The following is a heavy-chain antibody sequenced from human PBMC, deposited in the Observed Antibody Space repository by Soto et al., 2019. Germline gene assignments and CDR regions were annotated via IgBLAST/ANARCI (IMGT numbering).Heavy chain of an antibody. V-gene: IGHV4-31*03. CDR1: GGSIISGGYY. CDR3: ARVRSGYYSYHNYYDMDI. Sequence: SETLSLTCTVSGGSIISGGYYWILIRQHPGKGLEWIGYIYYSGSTYYNPSLKSRVTISVDTSKNQFSLKLSSVTAADTAVYYCARVRSGYYSYHNYYDMDIWGQGITLTVSS. D-gene: IGHD3-3*01. CDR2: IYYSGST. J-gene: IGHJ6*02.